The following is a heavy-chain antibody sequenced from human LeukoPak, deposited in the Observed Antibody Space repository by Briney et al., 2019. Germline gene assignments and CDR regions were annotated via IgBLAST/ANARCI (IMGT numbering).Heavy chain of an antibody. CDR3: ARHSPYSSPPRVWFDP. D-gene: IGHD6-13*01. J-gene: IGHJ5*02. CDR2: IFPGGSV. CDR1: GGSISEGNHF. V-gene: IGHV4-61*02. Sequence: SETLSLTCTVSGGSISEGNHFWTWIRQPAGKGLEWIGRIFPGGSVNYNPSLESRLTLSIDTSKNQFSLELTSVTAADTAVYYCARHSPYSSPPRVWFDPWGQGTLVTVSS.